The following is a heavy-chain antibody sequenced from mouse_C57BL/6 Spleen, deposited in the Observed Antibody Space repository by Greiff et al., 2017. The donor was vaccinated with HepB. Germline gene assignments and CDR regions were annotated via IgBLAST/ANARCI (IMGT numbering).Heavy chain of an antibody. V-gene: IGHV1-55*01. D-gene: IGHD2-4*01. CDR2: IYPGSGST. Sequence: QVQLQQPGAELVKPGASVKMSCKASGYTFTSYWITWVKQRPGQGLEWIGDIYPGSGSTNYNEKFKSKATLTVDTSSSTAYMQLSSLTSEDAAVYYSAREDYDVGYAMDYWGQGTSVTVSS. J-gene: IGHJ4*01. CDR3: AREDYDVGYAMDY. CDR1: GYTFTSYW.